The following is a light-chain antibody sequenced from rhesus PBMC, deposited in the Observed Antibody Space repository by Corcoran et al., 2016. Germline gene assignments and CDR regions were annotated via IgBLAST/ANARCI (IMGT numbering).Light chain of an antibody. CDR2: AAS. CDR1: QGINKE. CDR3: LQDSTSPFT. J-gene: IGKJ4*01. Sequence: DIQMTQSPSSLSASVGDRVTVTCRASQGINKELSWYQQKPGKAPTILIYAASSLQTGVSSRFRGRGSGTDFTLTISSLQPEDVATYFCLQDSTSPFTFGGGTNVEIE. V-gene: IGKV1-94*01.